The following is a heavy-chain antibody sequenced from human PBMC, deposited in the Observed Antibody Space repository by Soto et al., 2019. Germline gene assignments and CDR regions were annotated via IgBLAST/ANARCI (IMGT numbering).Heavy chain of an antibody. Sequence: HPGGSLRLSCAASGFTFSSYAMSWVRQAPGKGLEWVSAISGSGGSTYYADSVKGRFTISRDNSKNTPYLQMNSLRAEDTAVYYCAYNTGKLVYYYYYYMDVWGKGTTVTVSS. J-gene: IGHJ6*03. CDR2: ISGSGGST. CDR3: AYNTGKLVYYYYYYMDV. CDR1: GFTFSSYA. V-gene: IGHV3-23*01. D-gene: IGHD1-1*01.